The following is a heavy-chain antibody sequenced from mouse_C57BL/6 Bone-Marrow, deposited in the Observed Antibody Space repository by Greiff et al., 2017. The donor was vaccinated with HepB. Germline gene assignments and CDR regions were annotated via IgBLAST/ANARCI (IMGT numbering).Heavy chain of an antibody. CDR1: GFTFSSYA. D-gene: IGHD2-2*01. J-gene: IGHJ3*01. CDR3: TRDPVTTSWFAY. V-gene: IGHV5-9-1*02. Sequence: EVQLVESGEGLVKPGGSLKLSCAASGFTFSSYAMSWVRQTPEKRLEWVAYISSGGDYIYYADTVKGRFTISRDNARNTLYLQMSSLKSEDTAMYYCTRDPVTTSWFAYWGQGTLVTVSA. CDR2: ISSGGDYI.